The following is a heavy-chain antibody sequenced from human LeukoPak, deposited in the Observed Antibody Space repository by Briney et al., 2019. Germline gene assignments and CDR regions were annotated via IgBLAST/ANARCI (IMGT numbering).Heavy chain of an antibody. D-gene: IGHD6-13*01. V-gene: IGHV3-11*01. CDR3: ARIAAAGIINN. CDR1: GFTFSVYY. Sequence: GGSLRLSCAASGFTFSVYYMSWIRQAPGKGLEWVSYISSSGSTIYYADSVKGRFTISRDNAKNSLYLQMNSLRAEDTAVYYCARIAAAGIINNWGQGTLVTVSS. CDR2: ISSSGSTI. J-gene: IGHJ4*02.